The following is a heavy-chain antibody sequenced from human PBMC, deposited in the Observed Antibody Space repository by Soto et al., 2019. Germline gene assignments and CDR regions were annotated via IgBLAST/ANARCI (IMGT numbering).Heavy chain of an antibody. J-gene: IGHJ4*02. D-gene: IGHD3-22*01. CDR1: GYTFTSYY. Sequence: ASVKVSCKASGYTFTSYYMHWVRQAPGQGLEWMGIINPSGGSTSYAQKFQGKVTMTRDTSTSTVYMELSSLRSEDTAVYYCAGGKGYYDSSGYYYGEPLDYWGQGTLVTVSS. CDR2: INPSGGST. CDR3: AGGKGYYDSSGYYYGEPLDY. V-gene: IGHV1-46*01.